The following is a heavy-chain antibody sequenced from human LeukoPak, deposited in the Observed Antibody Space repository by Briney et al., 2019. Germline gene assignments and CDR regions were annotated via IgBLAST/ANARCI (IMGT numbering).Heavy chain of an antibody. D-gene: IGHD2-15*01. CDR3: ARVFSILQSGAFDI. Sequence: ASVKVSCKASGYTFTSYAMHWVRQAPGQRLEWMGWINAGNGNTKYSQKFQGRVTITRDTSASTAYMELSSLRSEDTAVYYCARVFSILQSGAFDIWGQGTMVTVSS. CDR1: GYTFTSYA. CDR2: INAGNGNT. J-gene: IGHJ3*02. V-gene: IGHV1-3*01.